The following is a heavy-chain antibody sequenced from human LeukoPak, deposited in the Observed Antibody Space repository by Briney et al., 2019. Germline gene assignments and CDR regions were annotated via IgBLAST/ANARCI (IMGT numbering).Heavy chain of an antibody. Sequence: SETLSLTCTVSGGSVSSGSYYWGWIRQPPGKGLEWIGSISYSGSTYYNPSLKSRVTISGETSKNQFSLKLSSVTAADTAVYYCARHGPRYSSSWPLDYWGQGTLVTVSS. J-gene: IGHJ4*02. CDR2: ISYSGST. CDR1: GGSVSSGSYY. CDR3: ARHGPRYSSSWPLDY. V-gene: IGHV4-39*01. D-gene: IGHD6-13*01.